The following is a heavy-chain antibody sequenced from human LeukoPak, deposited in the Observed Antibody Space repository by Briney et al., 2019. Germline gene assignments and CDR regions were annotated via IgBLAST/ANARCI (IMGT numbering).Heavy chain of an antibody. D-gene: IGHD1-7*01. Sequence: GGSLRLSCAASGFTFSTYSMNWVRQAPGKGLEWVSSISSSNSYIYYANSMKGRLTISRDNAKNALYLQMNSLRAEDTAVYYCARGGLELDYWGQGTLVTVSS. V-gene: IGHV3-21*01. J-gene: IGHJ4*02. CDR3: ARGGLELDY. CDR1: GFTFSTYS. CDR2: ISSSNSYI.